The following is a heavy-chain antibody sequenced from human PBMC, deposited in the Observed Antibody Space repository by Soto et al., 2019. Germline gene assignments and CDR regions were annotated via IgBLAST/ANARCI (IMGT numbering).Heavy chain of an antibody. Sequence: SETLSLTCGVSGGTIRSPDWWTWVRQPPGKGLEWIGETFQSGSTNYTPSLESRVTISVDKSKNQFSLTLTSVTAADTAVYFCARGRGRYSSGWSWFDPWGQGILVTVSS. CDR1: GGTIRSPDW. CDR3: ARGRGRYSSGWSWFDP. V-gene: IGHV4-4*02. J-gene: IGHJ5*02. CDR2: TFQSGST. D-gene: IGHD6-19*01.